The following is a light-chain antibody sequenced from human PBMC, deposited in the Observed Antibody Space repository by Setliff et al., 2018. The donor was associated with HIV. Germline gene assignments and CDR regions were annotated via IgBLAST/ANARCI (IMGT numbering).Light chain of an antibody. CDR3: QHYVDLPPF. V-gene: IGKV1-33*01. J-gene: IGKJ3*01. CDR2: DAS. CDR1: QDISDY. Sequence: DIQMTQSPSSLSASVGDRVTITCQASQDISDYLNWYQQKPGKAPKLLIYDASNLETGVPSRFSGSGSGTDFTFTISSLQPEDIATYYCQHYVDLPPFFGPGTKVDIK.